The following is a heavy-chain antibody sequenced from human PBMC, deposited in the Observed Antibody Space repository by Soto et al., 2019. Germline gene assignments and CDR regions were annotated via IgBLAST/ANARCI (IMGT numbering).Heavy chain of an antibody. D-gene: IGHD5-12*01. Sequence: GGSLRLSCAASGFIFSNAWMNWVRQAPGKGLEWVGRIKSENNGGTTDFGSPDKARFTISRDDSKNTLYLQMNSLKTEDTGVYYCTTYMAATSLIGHWGQGTLVTVSS. CDR3: TTYMAATSLIGH. CDR1: GFIFSNAW. V-gene: IGHV3-15*07. J-gene: IGHJ4*02. CDR2: IKSENNGGTT.